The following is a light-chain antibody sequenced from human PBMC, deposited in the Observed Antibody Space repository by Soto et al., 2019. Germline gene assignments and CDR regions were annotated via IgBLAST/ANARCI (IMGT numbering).Light chain of an antibody. Sequence: LKQSPATLSLTPGERATLYCRASPSVSSSYLAWYQQKPGQAPRFLIYRTSNRATGIPDRFSGSGSGTDFTLTISRLEPEDFAVYWCQQYDSSPRTFGQGTNVDI. CDR3: QQYDSSPRT. J-gene: IGKJ1*01. V-gene: IGKV3-20*01. CDR2: RTS. CDR1: PSVSSSY.